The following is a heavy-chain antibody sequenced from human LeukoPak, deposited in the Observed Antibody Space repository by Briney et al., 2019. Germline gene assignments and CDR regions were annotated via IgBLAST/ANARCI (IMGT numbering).Heavy chain of an antibody. J-gene: IGHJ3*02. V-gene: IGHV1-18*01. CDR2: ISTYNGNT. Sequence: GASVKVSCKTSGYSFTIYGITWVRQAPGQGLEWMGWISTYNGNTNYAQNLQGRVTMTTDTSTSTAYMELRSLRSDDTAVYYCARASSGWAAFDIWGQGTMVTVSS. D-gene: IGHD3-3*01. CDR3: ARASSGWAAFDI. CDR1: GYSFTIYG.